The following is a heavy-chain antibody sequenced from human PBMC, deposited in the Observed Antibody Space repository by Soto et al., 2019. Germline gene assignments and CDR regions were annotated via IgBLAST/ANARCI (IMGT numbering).Heavy chain of an antibody. CDR3: ARESRYYDFWSGYYD. J-gene: IGHJ4*02. Sequence: EVQLVESGGGLVQPGGSLRLSGAASGFTFSSYWMHWVRQAPGKGLVWVSRINSEGSSTSYADSVKGRFTISRDNAKNTLYLQMNSLRAEDTAVYYCARESRYYDFWSGYYDWGQGTLVTVSS. CDR1: GFTFSSYW. CDR2: INSEGSST. D-gene: IGHD3-3*01. V-gene: IGHV3-74*01.